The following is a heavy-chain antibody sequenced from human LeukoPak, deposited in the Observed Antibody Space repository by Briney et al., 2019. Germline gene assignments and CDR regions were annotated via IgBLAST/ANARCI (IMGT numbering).Heavy chain of an antibody. Sequence: SETLSLTCSVSGGSISSYYWGWVRQPPGKGLEWVGYIYYSGSTNYNPSLKSRVTIAVDTSKNQFSLKLSSVTAADTAVYYCAREVGATADGAFDIWGQGTMVTVSS. CDR2: IYYSGST. CDR1: GGSISSYY. J-gene: IGHJ3*02. CDR3: AREVGATADGAFDI. V-gene: IGHV4-59*01. D-gene: IGHD1-26*01.